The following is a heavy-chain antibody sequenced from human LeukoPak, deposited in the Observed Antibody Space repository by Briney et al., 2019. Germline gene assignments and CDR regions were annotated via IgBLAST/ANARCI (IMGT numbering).Heavy chain of an antibody. V-gene: IGHV3-7*01. CDR2: IKQDGSEK. CDR1: GFTFSSYW. D-gene: IGHD1-26*01. CDR3: AREGSYDAFDI. Sequence: GGSLRLSCAASGFTFSSYWMSWVRQAPGKGLEWVANIKQDGSEKYYVVSVKGRFTISRDNAKNSLYLQMNSLRAEDTAVYYCAREGSYDAFDIWGQGTMVTVSS. J-gene: IGHJ3*02.